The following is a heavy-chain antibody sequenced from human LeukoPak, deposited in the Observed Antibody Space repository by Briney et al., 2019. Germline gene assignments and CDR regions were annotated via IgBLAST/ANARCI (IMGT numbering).Heavy chain of an antibody. D-gene: IGHD3-22*01. J-gene: IGHJ4*02. V-gene: IGHV3-23*01. CDR1: GFTFSRYA. CDR3: AKLDSSGYYYSCFDY. Sequence: PGGSLRLSCAASGFTFSRYAMSWVRQAPGKGLEWVSGISGSGGSTYYADSVKGRFTISRDNSKNTLYLQMNSLRAEDTAVYYCAKLDSSGYYYSCFDYWGQGTLVTVSS. CDR2: ISGSGGST.